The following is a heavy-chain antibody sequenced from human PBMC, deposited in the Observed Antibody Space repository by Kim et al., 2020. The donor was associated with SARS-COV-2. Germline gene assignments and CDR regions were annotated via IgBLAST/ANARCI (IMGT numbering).Heavy chain of an antibody. Sequence: GGSLRLSCAASGFTFSSYAMSWVRQAPGKGLEWVSAIRDSGSSTYYADSVKGRFTISRDNSKNTLYLQMNSLRAEDTAVYYCAKYEGNYCSSTSCPAYFQPWGEGTLVTVSS. V-gene: IGHV3-23*01. CDR1: GFTFSSYA. J-gene: IGHJ1*01. CDR3: AKYEGNYCSSTSCPAYFQP. CDR2: IRDSGSST. D-gene: IGHD2-2*01.